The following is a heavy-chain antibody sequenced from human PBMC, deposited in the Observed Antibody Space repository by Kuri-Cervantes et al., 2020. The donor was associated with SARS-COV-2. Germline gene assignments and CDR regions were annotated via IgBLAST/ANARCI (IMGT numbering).Heavy chain of an antibody. CDR3: AREGSGWYRYFQH. V-gene: IGHV4-59*12. CDR2: IYYSGST. J-gene: IGHJ1*01. Sequence: GSLRLSCTVSGGSISSYYWSWIRQPPGKGLEWIGYIYYSGSTNYNPSLKSRVTVSVDTSKNNFSLKLTSVTAADTAVYYCAREGSGWYRYFQHWGQGTLVTVSS. CDR1: GGSISSYY. D-gene: IGHD6-19*01.